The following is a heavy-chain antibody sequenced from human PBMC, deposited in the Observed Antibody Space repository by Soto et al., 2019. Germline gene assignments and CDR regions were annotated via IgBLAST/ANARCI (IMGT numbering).Heavy chain of an antibody. D-gene: IGHD6-19*01. V-gene: IGHV3-23*01. J-gene: IGHJ4*02. CDR2: ISGSGGST. Sequence: EVQLLESGGGLVQPGGSLRLSCAASGFIFSSYVMSWVRQAPGKGLEWVSVISGSGGSTYYADSVKGRFTISRDNSKNTLYLQMNSLRAEDTAVYYCSRRSSGWYFDYWGQGTLVTVSS. CDR3: SRRSSGWYFDY. CDR1: GFIFSSYV.